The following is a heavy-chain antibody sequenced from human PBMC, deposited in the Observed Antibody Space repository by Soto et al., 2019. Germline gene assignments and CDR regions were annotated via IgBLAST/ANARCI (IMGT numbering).Heavy chain of an antibody. CDR1: GFTFSNAW. J-gene: IGHJ1*01. CDR2: IKSKTDGGTT. CDR3: TTKRETGYSSSWYYFQH. D-gene: IGHD6-13*01. Sequence: GGSLRLSCAASGFTFSNAWMSWVRQAPGKGLEWVGRIKSKTDGGTTDYAAPVKGRFTISRDDSKNTLYLQMNSLKTEDTAVYYCTTKRETGYSSSWYYFQHWGQGTLVTVSS. V-gene: IGHV3-15*01.